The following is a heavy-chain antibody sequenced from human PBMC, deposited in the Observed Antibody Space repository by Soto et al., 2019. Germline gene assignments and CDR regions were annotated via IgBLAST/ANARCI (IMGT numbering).Heavy chain of an antibody. V-gene: IGHV3-15*07. CDR2: IKSKIDGGTT. Sequence: EVQLVESGGGLVNPGGSLRLSCGASGFIFSNVWMNWVRQAPGKGLEGVGRIKSKIDGGTTDYATPVEGRFSISRDDSENTLYLQLDSLKAEDTAIYYCSASYSYWGQGTQVTVS. D-gene: IGHD2-21*01. CDR1: GFIFSNVW. J-gene: IGHJ4*02. CDR3: SASYSY.